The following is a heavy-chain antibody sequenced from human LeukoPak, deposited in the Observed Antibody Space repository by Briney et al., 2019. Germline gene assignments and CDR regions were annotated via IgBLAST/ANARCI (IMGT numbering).Heavy chain of an antibody. V-gene: IGHV3-74*01. CDR1: GLTFNRYW. J-gene: IGHJ4*02. D-gene: IGHD3-3*01. Sequence: PGGPLRLSCASSGLTFNRYWMHWVSQAPGKGLLWVSRINNDGGSTTYADSVRGCFTISRDNAKNTLYLQMNSLRVEDTAVYFCTKHRSDFWSASEYWGLGTLVTVSS. CDR2: INNDGGST. CDR3: TKHRSDFWSASEY.